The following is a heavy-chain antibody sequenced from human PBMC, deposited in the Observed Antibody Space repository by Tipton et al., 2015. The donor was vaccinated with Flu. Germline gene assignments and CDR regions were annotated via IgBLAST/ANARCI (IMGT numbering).Heavy chain of an antibody. Sequence: CAVCGFTFSSYAMHWVRQAPGKGLEYVSAISSNGGSTYYANSVEGRFTISRDNSKNTLYLQMGSLRAEDMAVYYCARVGGGGHYYDSRNYGMDVWGQGTTVTVSS. V-gene: IGHV3-64*01. CDR2: ISSNGGST. J-gene: IGHJ6*02. CDR1: GFTFSSYA. CDR3: ARVGGGGHYYDSRNYGMDV. D-gene: IGHD3-22*01.